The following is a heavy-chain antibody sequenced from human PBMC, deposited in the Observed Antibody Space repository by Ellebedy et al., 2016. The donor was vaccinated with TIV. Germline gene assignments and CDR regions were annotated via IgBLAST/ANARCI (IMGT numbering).Heavy chain of an antibody. Sequence: MPSETLSLTCTVSGGSISSYSWSWIRQPPGKGLAWIGYIDYSGNINYNPSLKSRVTISEDTSKDQFSLKLSSVTAADTAVYYCARGGYCSGGDCYPAGWGQGTLVTVSS. CDR1: GGSISSYS. CDR3: ARGGYCSGGDCYPAG. J-gene: IGHJ4*02. D-gene: IGHD2-15*01. V-gene: IGHV4-59*01. CDR2: IDYSGNI.